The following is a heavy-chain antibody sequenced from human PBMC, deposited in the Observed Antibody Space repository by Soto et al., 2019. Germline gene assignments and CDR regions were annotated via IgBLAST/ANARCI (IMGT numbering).Heavy chain of an antibody. Sequence: SETLSLTCTVSGGSISSGDYYWSWIRQPPGKGLEWIGSIYYSGSTYYNPSLKSRLTISVDTSKNQFSLKLSSVTAADTAVYSCARVRGSGSYWGYYFDYWGQGTLGTVSS. CDR3: ARVRGSGSYWGYYFDY. D-gene: IGHD3-10*01. V-gene: IGHV4-30-4*01. CDR1: GGSISSGDYY. J-gene: IGHJ4*02. CDR2: IYYSGST.